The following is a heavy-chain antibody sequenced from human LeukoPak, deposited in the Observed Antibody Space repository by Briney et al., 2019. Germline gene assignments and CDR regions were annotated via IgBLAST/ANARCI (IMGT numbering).Heavy chain of an antibody. CDR3: ARLGGGLSAAGTGWFDP. CDR1: GGSISSYY. D-gene: IGHD6-13*01. CDR2: IYYSGST. V-gene: IGHV4-59*08. J-gene: IGHJ5*02. Sequence: SETLSLTCTVSGGSISSYYWSWIRQPPGKGLGWIGYIYYSGSTNYNPSLKSRVTISVDTSKNQFSLKLSSVTAADTAVYYCARLGGGLSAAGTGWFDPWGQGTLVTVSS.